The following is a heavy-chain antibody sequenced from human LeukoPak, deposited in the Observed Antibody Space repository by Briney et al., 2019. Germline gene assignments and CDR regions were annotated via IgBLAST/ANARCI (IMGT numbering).Heavy chain of an antibody. Sequence: ASVKVSCKASGDTFSSYAISWVRQAPGQGLEWLGGIIPIFGTANYAQKFQGRVTITADESTSTAYMELSSLRSEDTAVYYCASRQEGSGSYYYYYYGMDVWGKGTTVTVSS. CDR1: GDTFSSYA. D-gene: IGHD3-10*01. CDR2: IIPIFGTA. CDR3: ASRQEGSGSYYYYYYGMDV. V-gene: IGHV1-69*01. J-gene: IGHJ6*04.